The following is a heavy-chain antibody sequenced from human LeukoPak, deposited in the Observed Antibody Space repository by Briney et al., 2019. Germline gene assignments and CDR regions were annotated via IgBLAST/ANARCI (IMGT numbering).Heavy chain of an antibody. CDR3: AKDINPGWGYYGSGSYYKPDY. Sequence: PGGSLRLSCAASGFTFDDYAMHWVRQAPGKGLEWVSLISGDGGSTYYADSVKGRFTISGDNSKNSLYLQMNSLRTEDTALYYCAKDINPGWGYYGSGSYYKPDYWGQGTLVTVSS. CDR1: GFTFDDYA. J-gene: IGHJ4*02. D-gene: IGHD3-10*01. CDR2: ISGDGGST. V-gene: IGHV3-43*02.